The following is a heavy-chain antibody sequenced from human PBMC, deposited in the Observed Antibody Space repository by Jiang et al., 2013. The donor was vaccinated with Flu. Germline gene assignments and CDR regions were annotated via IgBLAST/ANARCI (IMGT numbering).Heavy chain of an antibody. D-gene: IGHD4-11*01. CDR1: GYRFTSYW. Sequence: GAEVKKPGESLKVSCKGSGYRFTSYWIGWVRQMPGKGLEWMGIIYPGDSDTRYSPSFRGQVTISAGKSISTAYLQWSGLKASDTAIYYCARRLGDMTTPGPFDIWGQGTMVTVS. CDR3: ARRLGDMTTPGPFDI. J-gene: IGHJ3*02. CDR2: IYPGDSDT. V-gene: IGHV5-51*01.